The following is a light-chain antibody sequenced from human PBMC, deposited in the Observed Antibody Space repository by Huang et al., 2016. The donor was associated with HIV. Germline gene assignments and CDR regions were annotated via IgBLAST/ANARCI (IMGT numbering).Light chain of an antibody. V-gene: IGKV4-1*01. Sequence: DIVMTQSPDSLTVSLGERATIKCKSSQDLLFNATNKSFLAWYQQRPRQPPKLLIYWASTRASEVPDRFSGSGSGRDFTRTINSLQAEDMAVYFCQQYYTNYYTCGQGTKLEIQ. CDR3: QQYYTNYYT. J-gene: IGKJ2*01. CDR2: WAS. CDR1: QDLLFNATNKSF.